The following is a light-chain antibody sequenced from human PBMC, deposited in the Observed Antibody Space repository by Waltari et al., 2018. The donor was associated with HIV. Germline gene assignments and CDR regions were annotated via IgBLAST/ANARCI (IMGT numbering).Light chain of an antibody. CDR3: GTWDRSLGGGV. J-gene: IGLJ3*02. CDR1: SSNIGTDY. V-gene: IGLV1-51*01. Sequence: LTQPPSVSAAPGQKVAISCSVSSSNIGTDYVSWYQHVPGSAPKLLIYDNDKRPSGTPDRFAGSKSGTSGTLDITGLQTGDGADYYCGTWDRSLGGGVFGGGTKLTVL. CDR2: DND.